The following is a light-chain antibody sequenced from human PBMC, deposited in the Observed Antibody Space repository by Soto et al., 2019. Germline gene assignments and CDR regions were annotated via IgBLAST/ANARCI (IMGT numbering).Light chain of an antibody. J-gene: IGKJ1*01. CDR3: QQYNKWPQT. CDR1: QSISSN. V-gene: IGKV3-15*01. Sequence: ETVMTQSPATLSVSPGERATLSCRASQSISSNLAWFQQKPGQAPRLLIYGASTRATGIPARFSGSGSGTEFTLTISSLQSEDFAVYCCQQYNKWPQTFGQGTKVDIK. CDR2: GAS.